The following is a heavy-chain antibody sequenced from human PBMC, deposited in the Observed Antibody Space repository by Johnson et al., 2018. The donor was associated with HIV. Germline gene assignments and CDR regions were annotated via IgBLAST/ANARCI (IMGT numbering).Heavy chain of an antibody. CDR1: GFTFSSYD. V-gene: IGHV3-66*01. D-gene: IGHD6-19*01. J-gene: IGHJ3*02. CDR3: AKDRSTGWYPAFDI. Sequence: VQLVESGGGVVQPGRSLRLSCAASGFTFSSYDMHWVRQATGKGLEWVSVIYSGGSTYYADSVKGRFTISRDNSKNTLYLQMNSLRAEDTALYYCAKDRSTGWYPAFDIWGQGTMVTVSS. CDR2: IYSGGST.